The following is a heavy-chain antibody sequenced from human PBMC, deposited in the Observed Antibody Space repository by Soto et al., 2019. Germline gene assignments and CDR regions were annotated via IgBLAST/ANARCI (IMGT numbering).Heavy chain of an antibody. D-gene: IGHD1-26*01. Sequence: GRSLRLSCAASGFTFSSYWMHWVRQAPGKGLVWVSRINSDGSSTSYADSVKGRFTISRDNAKNTLYLQMNSLRAEDTAVYYCARGGSLHSYFDLCGRGTLVTVSS. CDR2: INSDGSST. J-gene: IGHJ2*01. V-gene: IGHV3-74*01. CDR3: ARGGSLHSYFDL. CDR1: GFTFSSYW.